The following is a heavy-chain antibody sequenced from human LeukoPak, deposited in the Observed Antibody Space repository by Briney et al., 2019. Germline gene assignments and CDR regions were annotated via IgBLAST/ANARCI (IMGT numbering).Heavy chain of an antibody. CDR1: GFTFSTYS. D-gene: IGHD3-16*01. CDR2: ISRSSTIV. CDR3: ARDVWKPIFDYYGMDV. J-gene: IGHJ6*02. Sequence: GGSLRLSCADSGFTFSTYSMNWVRQAPGKGLELVSYISRSSTIVYYADSVKGRFTISRDNAKNSLYLQMNSLRAEDTAVYYCARDVWKPIFDYYGMDVWGRGTTVTVSS. V-gene: IGHV3-48*04.